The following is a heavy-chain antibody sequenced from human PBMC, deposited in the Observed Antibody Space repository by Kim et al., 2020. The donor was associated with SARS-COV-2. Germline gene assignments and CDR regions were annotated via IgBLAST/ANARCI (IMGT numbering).Heavy chain of an antibody. J-gene: IGHJ6*02. CDR3: TKTAYYYDILTGYDYYYYGMDV. D-gene: IGHD3-9*01. V-gene: IGHV3-49*04. Sequence: GGSLRLSCKASGFTFGDYAMSWVRQAPGKGLEWVGFIRSKAYGGTTEYAASVKGRFTISRDDSKSIAYLQMNSLKTEDTAVYYCTKTAYYYDILTGYDYYYYGMDVWGQGTTVTVSS. CDR2: IRSKAYGGTT. CDR1: GFTFGDYA.